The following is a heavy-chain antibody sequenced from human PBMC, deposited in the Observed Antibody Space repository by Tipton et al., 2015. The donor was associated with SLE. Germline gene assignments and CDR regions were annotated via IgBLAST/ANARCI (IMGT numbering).Heavy chain of an antibody. CDR2: IYYSGST. J-gene: IGHJ4*02. CDR3: ARRQLSFDY. V-gene: IGHV4-59*04. D-gene: IGHD5-18*01. CDR1: GGSISSYY. Sequence: TLSLTCTVSGGSISSYYWSWIRQPPGKGLEWIGYIYYSGSTYYNPSLKSRVTISVDTSKNQFSLKLSSVTAADTAVYYCARRQLSFDYWGQGTLVTVSS.